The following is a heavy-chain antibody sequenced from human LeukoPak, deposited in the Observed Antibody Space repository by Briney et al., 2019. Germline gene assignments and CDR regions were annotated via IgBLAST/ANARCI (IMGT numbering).Heavy chain of an antibody. CDR3: ARGGFLYCSSTSCYSGVEGYYGMDV. J-gene: IGHJ6*02. Sequence: ASETLSLTCAVYGGSFSGYYWSWTRQPPGKGLEWIGEINHSGSTNYNPSLKSRVTISVDTSKNQFSLKLSSVTAADTAVYYCARGGFLYCSSTSCYSGVEGYYGMDVWGQGTTVTVSS. D-gene: IGHD2-2*02. CDR2: INHSGST. V-gene: IGHV4-34*01. CDR1: GGSFSGYY.